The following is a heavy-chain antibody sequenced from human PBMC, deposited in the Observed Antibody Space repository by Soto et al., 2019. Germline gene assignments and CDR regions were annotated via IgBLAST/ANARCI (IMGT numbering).Heavy chain of an antibody. D-gene: IGHD3-9*01. Sequence: PSETLSLTCSVSGGSVNTSSYYWGWIRQPPGKGLEWIGTIFYDGSTTYNPSLKSRVSMSIDTSKNQFSLNLRSVTASDTAVYYCARQHFEILTGWSGLDYWGQGSLVTVSS. V-gene: IGHV4-39*01. J-gene: IGHJ4*02. CDR2: IFYDGST. CDR3: ARQHFEILTGWSGLDY. CDR1: GGSVNTSSYY.